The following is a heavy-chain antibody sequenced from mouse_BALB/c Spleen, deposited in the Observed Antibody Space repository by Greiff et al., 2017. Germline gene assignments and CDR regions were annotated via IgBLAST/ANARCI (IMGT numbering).Heavy chain of an antibody. CDR2: INPGSGGT. CDR1: GYAFTNYL. J-gene: IGHJ2*01. Sequence: VQLQESGAELVRPGTSVKVSCKASGYAFTNYLIEWVKQRPGQGLEWIGVINPGSGGTNYNEKFKGKATLTADKSSSTAYMQLSSLTSEDSAVYFCARSLLRYHYFDYWGQGTTLTVSS. D-gene: IGHD1-1*01. CDR3: ARSLLRYHYFDY. V-gene: IGHV1-54*01.